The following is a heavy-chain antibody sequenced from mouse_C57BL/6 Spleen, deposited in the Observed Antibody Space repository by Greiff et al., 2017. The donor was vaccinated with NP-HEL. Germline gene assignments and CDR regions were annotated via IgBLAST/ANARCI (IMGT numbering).Heavy chain of an antibody. CDR2: IYPGDGDT. V-gene: IGHV1-80*01. CDR3: AQITTVVYWYFDV. J-gene: IGHJ1*03. CDR1: GYAFSSYW. Sequence: VHLVESGAELVKPGASVKISCKASGYAFSSYWMNWVKQRPGKGLEWIGQIYPGDGDTNYNGKFKGKATLTADKSSSTAYMQLSSLTSEDSAVYFCAQITTVVYWYFDVWGTGTTVTVSS. D-gene: IGHD1-1*01.